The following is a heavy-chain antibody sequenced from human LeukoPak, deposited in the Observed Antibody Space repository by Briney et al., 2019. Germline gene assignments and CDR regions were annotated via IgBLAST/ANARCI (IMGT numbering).Heavy chain of an antibody. J-gene: IGHJ4*02. V-gene: IGHV4-59*01. CDR2: IYYSGST. CDR1: GGSISSYY. CDR3: ARVDAGGSHY. Sequence: SETLPLTCTVSGGSISSYYWSWIRQPPGKGLEWIGYIYYSGSTNYNPSLKSRVTISVDTSKNQFSLKLSSVTAADTAVYYCARVDAGGSHYWGQGTLVTVSS. D-gene: IGHD3-10*01.